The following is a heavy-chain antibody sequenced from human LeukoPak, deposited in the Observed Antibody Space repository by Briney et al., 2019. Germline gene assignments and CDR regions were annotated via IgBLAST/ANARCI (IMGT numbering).Heavy chain of an antibody. CDR1: GDTFTRYA. CDR2: IIPVLSTA. J-gene: IGHJ6*03. V-gene: IGHV1-69*13. Sequence: GASVKVSCKASGDTFTRYAISWVRQAPGQGLEWMGGIIPVLSTANYAQKSQDRVTITADESTSTTYMELSSLKSEDTAVYNCATTGGDIYYYYMDVWGKGTTVTISS. CDR3: ATTGGDIYYYYMDV. D-gene: IGHD3-16*01.